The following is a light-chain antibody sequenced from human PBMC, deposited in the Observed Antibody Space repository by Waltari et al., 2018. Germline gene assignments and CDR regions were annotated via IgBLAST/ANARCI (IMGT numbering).Light chain of an antibody. CDR2: EVN. V-gene: IGLV2-23*02. CDR3: CSYAGTPRVV. J-gene: IGLJ2*01. CDR1: NNDIGSYNL. Sequence: QSALTQPASVSGSPGQSITISCTGTNNDIGSYNLVSWYQQHPGKAPKVIIFEVNKRPSGVSNRVSGSKSSNTASLSVSGLHPEDEADYYCCSYAGTPRVVFGGGTKLTVL.